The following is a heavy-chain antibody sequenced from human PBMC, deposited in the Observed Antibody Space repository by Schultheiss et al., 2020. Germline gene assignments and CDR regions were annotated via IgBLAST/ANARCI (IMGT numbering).Heavy chain of an antibody. V-gene: IGHV3-64*02. CDR1: GFTFSRHT. CDR2: IRTNGGST. CDR3: AREGNSSGWPRGRAFDI. J-gene: IGHJ3*02. Sequence: GGSLRLSYAASGFTFSRHTINWVRQAPGKGLEYVSAIRTNGGSTCYADSVKGRFTISRDLSKNTLFLQMGSLRAEDMAVYYCAREGNSSGWPRGRAFDIWGKGTMVT. D-gene: IGHD6-19*01.